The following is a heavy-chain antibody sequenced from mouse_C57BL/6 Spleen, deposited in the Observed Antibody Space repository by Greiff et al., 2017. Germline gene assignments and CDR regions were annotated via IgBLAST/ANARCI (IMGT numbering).Heavy chain of an antibody. Sequence: VQLQQSGPELMKPGASVKISCKASGYTFTDYYMNWVKQSHGKSLEWIGDINPNNGGTSYNQKFKGKATLTVDKSSSTAYMELRSLTSEDSAVYYCARWYYAMDYWGQGTSVTVSS. CDR2: INPNNGGT. J-gene: IGHJ4*01. CDR3: ARWYYAMDY. CDR1: GYTFTDYY. V-gene: IGHV1-26*01.